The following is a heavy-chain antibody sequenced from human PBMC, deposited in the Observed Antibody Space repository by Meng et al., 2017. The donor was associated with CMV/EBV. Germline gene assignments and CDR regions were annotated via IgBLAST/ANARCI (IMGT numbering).Heavy chain of an antibody. CDR2: IYTGGSA. J-gene: IGHJ4*02. CDR1: GFTVSNNF. CDR3: VRDVRD. Sequence: GGALGLSCAASGFTVSNNFMSWVRQAPGKGLEYVSTIYTGGSASYADSLEGRFTISRDISKNTVFLQMNSLRADDTALYYCVRDVRDWGQGTLVTVSS. V-gene: IGHV3-66*02.